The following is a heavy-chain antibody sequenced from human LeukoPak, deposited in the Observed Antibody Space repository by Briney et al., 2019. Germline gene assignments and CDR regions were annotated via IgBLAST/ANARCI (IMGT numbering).Heavy chain of an antibody. CDR2: ISTIGST. CDR3: ARDGCGGSCFHYYYYMDV. V-gene: IGHV4-61*02. CDR1: SGSISSSNYY. Sequence: SGTLSLTCTVSSGSISSSNYYWSWIRQPAGKGLEWIGRISTIGSTNYNPSLNSRVTISIDTSKNQFSLKLSSVTAADTAVYYCARDGCGGSCFHYYYYMDVWGKGTTVTISS. J-gene: IGHJ6*03. D-gene: IGHD2-15*01.